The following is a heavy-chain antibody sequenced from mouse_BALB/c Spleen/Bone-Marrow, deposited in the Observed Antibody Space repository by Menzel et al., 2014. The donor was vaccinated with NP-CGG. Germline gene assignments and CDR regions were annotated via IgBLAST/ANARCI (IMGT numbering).Heavy chain of an antibody. CDR3: ARNSRIYYDYEGYAMDY. Sequence: VQLQQSGPGLVQPSQSLSITCTVSGFSLTTYGVHWVRQSPGKGLEWLGVIWSGGNTDYNAAFISRLSISKDNSKSQVFFKMNSLQASDTAIYYCARNSRIYYDYEGYAMDYWGQGTSVTVSS. CDR1: GFSLTTYG. D-gene: IGHD2-4*01. CDR2: IWSGGNT. J-gene: IGHJ4*01. V-gene: IGHV2-2*02.